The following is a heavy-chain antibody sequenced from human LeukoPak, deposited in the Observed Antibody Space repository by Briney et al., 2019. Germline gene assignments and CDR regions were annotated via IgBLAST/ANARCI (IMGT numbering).Heavy chain of an antibody. CDR2: ISWNSGSI. D-gene: IGHD1-26*01. J-gene: IGHJ4*02. Sequence: GGSLRLSCAASGFTFDDYAMHWVRHAPGKGLEWVSGISWNSGSIGYADSVKGRFTISRDNAKNSLYLQMNSLRAEDTALYYCAKGYSGSYQQSRLDYWGQGTLVTVSS. V-gene: IGHV3-9*01. CDR3: AKGYSGSYQQSRLDY. CDR1: GFTFDDYA.